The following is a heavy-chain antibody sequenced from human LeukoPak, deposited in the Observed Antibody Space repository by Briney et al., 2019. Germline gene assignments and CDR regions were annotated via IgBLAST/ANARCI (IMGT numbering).Heavy chain of an antibody. J-gene: IGHJ5*02. CDR1: GYTFTGYY. D-gene: IGHD5-18*01. Sequence: GASVKVPCKASGYTFTGYYMHWVRQAPGQGLEWMGWINPNSGGTNYAQKFQGRVTMTRDTSISTAYMELSRLRSDDTAVYYCARVSDTAMVKGWFDPWGQGTLVTVSS. CDR3: ARVSDTAMVKGWFDP. V-gene: IGHV1-2*02. CDR2: INPNSGGT.